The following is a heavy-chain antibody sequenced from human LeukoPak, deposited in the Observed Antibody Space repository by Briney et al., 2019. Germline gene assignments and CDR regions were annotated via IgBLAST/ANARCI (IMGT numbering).Heavy chain of an antibody. D-gene: IGHD2-2*01. Sequence: GRSLRLSCAASRFTFSSYGMHWVRQAPGKGLEWVAVISYDGSNKYYADSVKGRFTISRDNSKNTLYLQMNSLRAEDTAVYYCAKSAQDCSSTSCYLVYWGQGTLVTVSS. CDR2: ISYDGSNK. CDR1: RFTFSSYG. J-gene: IGHJ4*02. V-gene: IGHV3-30*18. CDR3: AKSAQDCSSTSCYLVY.